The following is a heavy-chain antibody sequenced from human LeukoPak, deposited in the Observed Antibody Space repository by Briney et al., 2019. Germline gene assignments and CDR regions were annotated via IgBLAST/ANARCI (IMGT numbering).Heavy chain of an antibody. CDR3: AKGAPHIFCSGGSCYSLDY. D-gene: IGHD2-15*01. CDR1: GFTFSSYG. J-gene: IGHJ4*02. V-gene: IGHV3-30*02. CDR2: IRYDGSNK. Sequence: GGSLRLSCAASGFTFSSYGMHWVRQAPGKGLEWVAFIRYDGSNKYYVDSVKGRFTISRDNSKNTLYLQMNSLRAEDTAVYYCAKGAPHIFCSGGSCYSLDYWGQGTLVTVSS.